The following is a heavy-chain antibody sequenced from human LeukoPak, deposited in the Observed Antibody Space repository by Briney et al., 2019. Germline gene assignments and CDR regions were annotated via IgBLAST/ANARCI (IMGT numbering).Heavy chain of an antibody. Sequence: GGSLRLSCAASGFTFNSYAMHWVRQAPGKGLEWVALIRYDGSNKHYADSVKGRFTISRDNSKNTLYLQMNSLRAEDTAVYYCAKDRIVGVTSKTFDYWGQGTLVTVSS. CDR3: AKDRIVGVTSKTFDY. V-gene: IGHV3-30*02. CDR1: GFTFNSYA. CDR2: IRYDGSNK. J-gene: IGHJ4*02. D-gene: IGHD1-26*01.